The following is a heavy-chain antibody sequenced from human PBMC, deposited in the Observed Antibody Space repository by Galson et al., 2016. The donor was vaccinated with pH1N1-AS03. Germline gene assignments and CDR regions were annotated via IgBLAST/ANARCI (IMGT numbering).Heavy chain of an antibody. D-gene: IGHD4-17*01. CDR3: ARHGPEMTTMTRYVDY. Sequence: SLRLSCAASGFAFSDYFMSWIRQAPGKGLEWVSSMSGSAITIYYTDSVKGRFTISRDNPKNSLFLQMNNLRGEDTAVYYCARHGPEMTTMTRYVDYWGQGTLVTVSS. J-gene: IGHJ4*02. CDR1: GFAFSDYF. V-gene: IGHV3-11*01. CDR2: MSGSAITI.